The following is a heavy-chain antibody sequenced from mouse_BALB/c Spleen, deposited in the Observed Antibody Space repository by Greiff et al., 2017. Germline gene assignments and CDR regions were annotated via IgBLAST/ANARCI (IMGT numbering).Heavy chain of an antibody. CDR1: GFTFSSYA. D-gene: IGHD1-1*01. J-gene: IGHJ2*01. V-gene: IGHV5-6-5*01. CDR3: ARGSYGSPYYFDY. Sequence: EVKVVESGGGLVKPGGSLKLSCAASGFTFSSYAMSWVRQTPEKRLEWVASISSGGSTYYPDSVKGRFTISRDNARNILYLQMSSLRSEDTAMYYCARGSYGSPYYFDYWGQGTTLTVSS. CDR2: ISSGGST.